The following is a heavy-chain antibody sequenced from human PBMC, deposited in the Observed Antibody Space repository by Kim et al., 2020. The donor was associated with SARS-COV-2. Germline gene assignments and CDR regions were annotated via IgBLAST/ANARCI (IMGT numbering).Heavy chain of an antibody. Sequence: SETLSLTCTVSGGSISSSSYYWGWIRQPPGKGLEWIGSIYYSGSTYYNPSLKSRVTISVDTSKNQFSLKLSSVTAADTAVYYCARQDGNLLWFGELSNNWFDPWGQGTLVTVSS. D-gene: IGHD3-10*01. CDR2: IYYSGST. CDR3: ARQDGNLLWFGELSNNWFDP. J-gene: IGHJ5*02. V-gene: IGHV4-39*01. CDR1: GGSISSSSYY.